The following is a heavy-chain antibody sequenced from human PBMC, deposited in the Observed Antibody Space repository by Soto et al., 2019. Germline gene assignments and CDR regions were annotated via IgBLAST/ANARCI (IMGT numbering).Heavy chain of an antibody. J-gene: IGHJ4*02. V-gene: IGHV3-33*01. CDR2: IWYDGSNK. CDR3: ARTDYYDSSGYPSHFDY. D-gene: IGHD3-22*01. Sequence: AGGSLRLSCAASGFTFSSYGMHWVRQAPGKGLEWVAVIWYDGSNKYYADSVKGRFTISRDNSKNTLYLQMNSLRAEDTAVYYCARTDYYDSSGYPSHFDYWGQGTLVTVSS. CDR1: GFTFSSYG.